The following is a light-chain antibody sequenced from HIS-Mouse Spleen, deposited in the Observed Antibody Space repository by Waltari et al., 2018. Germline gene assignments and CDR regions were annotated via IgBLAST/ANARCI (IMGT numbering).Light chain of an antibody. CDR1: QGISSY. CDR3: QQLNSYPQET. J-gene: IGKJ4*01. CDR2: AAS. V-gene: IGKV1-9*01. Sequence: DIQLTQSPSFLSASVGDRVTITCRASQGISSYLAWYQQKPGKAPKLLIYAASTLQSGVPSRFSGSGSGTEFTLTISNLQPEDFATYYCQQLNSYPQETFGGGTKVEIK.